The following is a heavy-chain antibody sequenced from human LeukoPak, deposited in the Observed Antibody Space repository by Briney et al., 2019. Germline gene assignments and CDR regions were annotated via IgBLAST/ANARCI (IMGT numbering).Heavy chain of an antibody. CDR3: ARGRYDFLSGYLFDY. CDR1: GGSFSGYY. Sequence: SETLSLTCAVYGGSFSGYYWSWIRQPPGKGLEWIGEINHSGSTNYNPSLKSRVTISVDTSKNQFSLKLSSVTAADTAVYYCARGRYDFLSGYLFDYWGQGTLVTVSS. CDR2: INHSGST. D-gene: IGHD3-3*01. J-gene: IGHJ4*02. V-gene: IGHV4-34*01.